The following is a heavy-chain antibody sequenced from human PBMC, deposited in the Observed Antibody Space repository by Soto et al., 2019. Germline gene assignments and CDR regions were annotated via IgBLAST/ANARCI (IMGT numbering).Heavy chain of an antibody. CDR3: ARGSCSSASCYTGDY. J-gene: IGHJ4*02. D-gene: IGHD2-2*02. CDR2: IYFTGTT. Sequence: PSETLSLTCAVYGGSFRGYYWSWIRQPPGKGLEWIGYIYFTGTTNYNPSLKSRVTIAVDTSKNQFSLKLSSVTAAATAVYYCARGSCSSASCYTGDYWGQGTLVTVSS. CDR1: GGSFRGYY. V-gene: IGHV4-59*01.